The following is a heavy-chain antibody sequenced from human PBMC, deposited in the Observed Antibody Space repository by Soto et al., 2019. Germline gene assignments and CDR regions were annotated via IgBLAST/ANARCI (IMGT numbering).Heavy chain of an antibody. V-gene: IGHV1-18*03. D-gene: IGHD1-26*01. Sequence: QVQLVQSRPEVKKPGASVKVSCEASGYTFTTSGISWVRQAPGQGHEWMGWISTYNGDTNSAQKFQGRVTMTADTSTGTVYMELMSLKSDDMAVYYCARQGSWPYYYYGLDVWGQGTTVTVSS. J-gene: IGHJ6*02. CDR3: ARQGSWPYYYYGLDV. CDR2: ISTYNGDT. CDR1: GYTFTTSG.